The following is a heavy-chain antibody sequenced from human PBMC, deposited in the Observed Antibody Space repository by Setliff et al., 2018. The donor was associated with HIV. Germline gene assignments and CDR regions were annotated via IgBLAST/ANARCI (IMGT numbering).Heavy chain of an antibody. D-gene: IGHD2-21*02. CDR2: FYYSGTT. Sequence: PSETLSLTCAVSGASITTNSYYWGWIRQTPEKGLEWTGDFYYSGTTYYNPSLKSRATISVDTSQNQFSLRLSSVTAADTAVYHCARFVLAWFDFSTGAVEVTDPYAFDFWGQGILVTVSS. CDR1: GASITTNSYY. CDR3: ARFVLAWFDFSTGAVEVTDPYAFDF. J-gene: IGHJ4*02. V-gene: IGHV4-39*01.